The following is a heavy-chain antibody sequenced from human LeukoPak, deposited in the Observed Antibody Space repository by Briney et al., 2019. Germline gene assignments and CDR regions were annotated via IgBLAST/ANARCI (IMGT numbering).Heavy chain of an antibody. Sequence: ASVKVSCKASGYTFTGYYMHWVRQAPGQGLEWMGRINPNSGGTNYAQKFQGRVTISVDTSIGTAYLQWSSLKASDTAIYYCARQNDFRLDYWGQGTLVTVSS. CDR3: ARQNDFRLDY. V-gene: IGHV1-2*06. CDR2: INPNSGGT. D-gene: IGHD3-3*01. CDR1: GYTFTGYY. J-gene: IGHJ4*02.